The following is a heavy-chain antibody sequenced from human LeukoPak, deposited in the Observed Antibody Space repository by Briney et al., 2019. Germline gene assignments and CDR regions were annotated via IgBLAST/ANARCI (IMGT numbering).Heavy chain of an antibody. Sequence: GRSLRLSCAASGFTFSAYGIHWVRQAPGKGLEWVAAVSYDGSKTYYADSVTGRFTISRDNSKDTLYLQMNSLKIEDTALYYCAREDLATLPRPLQDIYQHYLDVWGKGTPVTVSS. V-gene: IGHV3-30*04. CDR3: AREDLATLPRPLQDIYQHYLDV. J-gene: IGHJ6*04. CDR1: GFTFSAYG. D-gene: IGHD2-2*01. CDR2: VSYDGSKT.